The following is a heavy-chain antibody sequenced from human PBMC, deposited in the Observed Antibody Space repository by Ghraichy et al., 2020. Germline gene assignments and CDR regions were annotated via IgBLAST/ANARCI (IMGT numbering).Heavy chain of an antibody. Sequence: GGSLRLSCAASGFTFSSYAMSWVRQAPGKGLEWVSAIGGSSGNTYYTDSVKGRFTISRDNTKNTLHLQMNSLRADDTALYYCAKDRGPSGSFDYWGRGTLVTVSS. J-gene: IGHJ4*02. CDR1: GFTFSSYA. D-gene: IGHD6-19*01. CDR2: IGGSSGNT. V-gene: IGHV3-23*01. CDR3: AKDRGPSGSFDY.